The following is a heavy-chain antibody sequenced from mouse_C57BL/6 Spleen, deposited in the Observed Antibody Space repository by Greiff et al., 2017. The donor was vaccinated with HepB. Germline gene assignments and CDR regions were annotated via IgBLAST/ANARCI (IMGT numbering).Heavy chain of an antibody. J-gene: IGHJ2*01. CDR2: ISDGGSYT. D-gene: IGHD2-10*01. V-gene: IGHV5-4*01. CDR3: AREGAFYGNYNY. Sequence: EVQGVESGGGLVQPGGSLKLSCAASGFTFSSYAMSWVRQTQEKRLEWVATISDGGSYTYYPDNVKGRLTISRDNAKNNLYRQMSHLKSDDTAMYYCAREGAFYGNYNYWVQGTTLTVSS. CDR1: GFTFSSYA.